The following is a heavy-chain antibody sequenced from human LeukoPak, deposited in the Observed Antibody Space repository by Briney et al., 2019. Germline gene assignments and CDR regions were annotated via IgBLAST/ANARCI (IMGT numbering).Heavy chain of an antibody. CDR3: ARARGGWTNNWFDP. CDR2: INHSGST. V-gene: IGHV4-34*01. J-gene: IGHJ5*02. Sequence: SETLSLTCAVYGGSFSGYYWSWIRQPPGKGLEWIGEINHSGSTNYNPSLKSRVTISVDTSKNQFSLKLSSVTAADTAVYYCARARGGWTNNWFDPWGQGTLVTVSS. CDR1: GGSFSGYY. D-gene: IGHD3-10*01.